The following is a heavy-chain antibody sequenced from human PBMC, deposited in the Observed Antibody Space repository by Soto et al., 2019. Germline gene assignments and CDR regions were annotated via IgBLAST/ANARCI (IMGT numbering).Heavy chain of an antibody. CDR3: TKGVVVITSYFQH. CDR1: GFTFSSYG. V-gene: IGHV3-30*18. CDR2: ISYDESNK. D-gene: IGHD3-22*01. J-gene: IGHJ1*01. Sequence: QVQLVESGGGVVQPGRSLRLSCAASGFTFSSYGIHWVRQAPGKALEWVAVISYDESNKYYADSVTGRFTISRDNSNNKLYLQMNSLRAEDKAVYYCTKGVVVITSYFQHWGQGTLVSVSS.